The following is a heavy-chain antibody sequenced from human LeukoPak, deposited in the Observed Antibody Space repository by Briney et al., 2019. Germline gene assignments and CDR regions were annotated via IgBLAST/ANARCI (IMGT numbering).Heavy chain of an antibody. J-gene: IGHJ4*02. CDR1: GFTFSSYA. Sequence: GGSLRLSCAASGFTFSSYAMSWVRQAPGKGLEWVSGFSDGGGSTLYADSVKGRFTISRDNSKNTLYLQMNSLRAEDTAVYYCAKVRVRVGPLDYWGQGTLVTVSS. V-gene: IGHV3-23*01. D-gene: IGHD3-10*01. CDR3: AKVRVRVGPLDY. CDR2: FSDGGGST.